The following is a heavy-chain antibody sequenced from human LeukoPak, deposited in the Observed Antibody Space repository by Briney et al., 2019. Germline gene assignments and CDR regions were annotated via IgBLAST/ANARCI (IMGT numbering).Heavy chain of an antibody. D-gene: IGHD4-17*01. CDR2: ISTSGSSI. Sequence: GGSLRLSCAVSGFIFSTYGMYWVRQAPGKGLEWLSHISTSGSSIHYADSVKGRFTISRDNAKNSLYLQMNSLRVEDTAVYYCARDATTELGTVYMDVWGKGTTVTISS. CDR3: ARDATTELGTVYMDV. V-gene: IGHV3-48*04. J-gene: IGHJ6*03. CDR1: GFIFSTYG.